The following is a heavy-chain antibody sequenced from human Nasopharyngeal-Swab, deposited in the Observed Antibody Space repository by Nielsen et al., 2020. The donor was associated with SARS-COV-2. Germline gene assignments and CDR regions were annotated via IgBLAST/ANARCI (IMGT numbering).Heavy chain of an antibody. D-gene: IGHD2-15*01. Sequence: WVRQAPGQGLEWMGTINPSGGRTAYAQKFQGRVTMTRDTFTSTVYMELSSLRSDDTAVYYCARDLEAAASYYYFYMDVWGKGTTVTVSS. J-gene: IGHJ6*03. V-gene: IGHV1-46*01. CDR2: INPSGGRT. CDR3: ARDLEAAASYYYFYMDV.